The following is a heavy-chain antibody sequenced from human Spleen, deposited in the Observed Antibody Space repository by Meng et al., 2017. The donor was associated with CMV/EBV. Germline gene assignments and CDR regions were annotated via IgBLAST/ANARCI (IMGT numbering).Heavy chain of an antibody. CDR2: IKQDGSEK. D-gene: IGHD6-6*01. Sequence: GESLKISCAASGFTFSGYGIHWVRQAPGKGLEWVANIKQDGSEKYYVDSVKGRFTISRDNAKNSLYLQMNSLRAEDTAVYYCARDPSSSFYYYYYGMDVWGQGTTVTVSS. CDR3: ARDPSSSFYYYYYGMDV. V-gene: IGHV3-7*01. CDR1: GFTFSGYG. J-gene: IGHJ6*02.